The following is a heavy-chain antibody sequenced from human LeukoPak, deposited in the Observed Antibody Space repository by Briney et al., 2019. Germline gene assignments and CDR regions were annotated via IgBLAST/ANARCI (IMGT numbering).Heavy chain of an antibody. D-gene: IGHD2/OR15-2a*01. CDR1: GFTVSSNY. Sequence: GGSLRLSCAAPGFTVSSNYMSWVRQAPGKGLEWVSVIYSGGSTYYADSERGRFTISRDSSKNTLYLQMNSLRAEDTAVYYCARGGGTTQFDYWGQGTLVTVSS. V-gene: IGHV3-66*01. CDR3: ARGGGTTQFDY. CDR2: IYSGGST. J-gene: IGHJ4*02.